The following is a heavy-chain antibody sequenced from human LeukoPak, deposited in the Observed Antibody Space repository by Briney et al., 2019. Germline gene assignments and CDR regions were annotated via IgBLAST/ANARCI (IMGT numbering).Heavy chain of an antibody. CDR3: ASGAESYYYDTSGRWAFDI. D-gene: IGHD3-22*01. J-gene: IGHJ3*02. CDR1: GFTFSSYE. Sequence: GGSLRLSCAASGFTFSSYEMNWVRQAPGKGLEWVSYISSSGSTIYYADSVKGRFTISRDNAKNSLYLQMNSLRAEDTAVYYCASGAESYYYDTSGRWAFDIWGQGTMVTVSS. CDR2: ISSSGSTI. V-gene: IGHV3-48*03.